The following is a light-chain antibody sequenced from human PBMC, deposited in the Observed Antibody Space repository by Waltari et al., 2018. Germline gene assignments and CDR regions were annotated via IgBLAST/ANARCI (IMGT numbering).Light chain of an antibody. CDR1: SSNIGNNR. CDR2: EDT. CDR3: GTWEDSRSTHI. Sequence: QPVLTQPPSVSAAPGQKVTVACTGGSSNIGNNRVSRYQHLPGNAPRLLIYEDTERPSGIPARFSGAKSGTTATLGITGLQTGDEADYYCGTWEDSRSTHIFGAGTKVTVL. V-gene: IGLV1-51*01. J-gene: IGLJ1*01.